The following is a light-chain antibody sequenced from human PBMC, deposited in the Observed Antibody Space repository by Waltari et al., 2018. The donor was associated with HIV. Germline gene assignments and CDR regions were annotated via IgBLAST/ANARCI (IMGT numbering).Light chain of an antibody. J-gene: IGLJ2*01. CDR1: SSDIGGSAF. Sequence: QSALTQPASVSGSPGQSITISCTGSSSDIGGSAFVSWYQKHPGKAPKLIIYDVIERPSGVSNRFSASKSGNTASLTIAGLQPEDEADYCCCSFIGRSTLIFGGGTKVTVV. CDR3: CSFIGRSTLI. CDR2: DVI. V-gene: IGLV2-23*02.